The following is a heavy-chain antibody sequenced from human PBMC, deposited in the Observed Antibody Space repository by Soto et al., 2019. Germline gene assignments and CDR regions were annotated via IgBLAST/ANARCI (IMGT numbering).Heavy chain of an antibody. CDR2: IGGSDDIT. CDR1: GFTFSSFA. D-gene: IGHD3-10*01. CDR3: TRDLSTETRGYFDS. V-gene: IGHV3-23*01. Sequence: PGGSLRLSCAASGFTFSSFAMSWVRQAPGKGLEWVSVIGGSDDITYYADSVKGRFTIFRDNSENTLYLQMNSLRAEDTALYYCTRDLSTETRGYFDSWGQGTLVTVSS. J-gene: IGHJ4*02.